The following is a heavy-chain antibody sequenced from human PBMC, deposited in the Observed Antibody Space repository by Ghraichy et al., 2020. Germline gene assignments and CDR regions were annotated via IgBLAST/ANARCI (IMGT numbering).Heavy chain of an antibody. D-gene: IGHD3-3*01. Sequence: SESLSLTCTVYGRSFSAYYCSWIRQPPGKGLEWIGEINHSRSTKYNPSLKSRVIISVDTSKNQFSLKMSSVTAADTAVYYCARGRRWITIFEVVRKDYGMDVWGQGTTVTVSS. CDR1: GRSFSAYY. V-gene: IGHV4-34*01. J-gene: IGHJ6*02. CDR2: INHSRST. CDR3: ARGRRWITIFEVVRKDYGMDV.